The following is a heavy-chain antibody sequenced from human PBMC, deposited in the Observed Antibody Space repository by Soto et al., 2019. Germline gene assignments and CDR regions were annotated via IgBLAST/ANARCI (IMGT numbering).Heavy chain of an antibody. J-gene: IGHJ6*02. CDR2: IIPIFGTA. V-gene: IGHV1-69*13. D-gene: IGHD3-10*01. CDR3: ARDSELLWFGELFRKVRHGMDV. CDR1: GGTFSSYA. Sequence: SVKVSCKASGGTFSSYAISWVRQAPGQGLEWMGGIIPIFGTANYAQKFQGRVTITADESTSTAYMELSSLRSEDTAVYYCARDSELLWFGELFRKVRHGMDVWGQGTTVTVSS.